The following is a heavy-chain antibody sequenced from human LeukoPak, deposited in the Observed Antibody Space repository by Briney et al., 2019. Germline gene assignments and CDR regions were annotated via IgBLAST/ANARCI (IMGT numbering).Heavy chain of an antibody. J-gene: IGHJ6*01. CDR1: GFTFSDYA. CDR3: ARDIVATRYGIDV. D-gene: IGHD5-12*01. V-gene: IGHV3-23*01. Sequence: PGGSLRLSCAVSGFTFSDYAMSWVRQAPGKGLEWVLGISISGRSTNYADSVKGRFIISRDKSNRTLYLQMNSLKAEDTAVYYSARDIVATRYGIDVWGQETTVTVSS. CDR2: ISISGRST.